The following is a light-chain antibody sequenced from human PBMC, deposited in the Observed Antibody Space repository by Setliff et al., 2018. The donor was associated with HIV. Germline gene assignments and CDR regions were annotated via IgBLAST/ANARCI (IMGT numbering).Light chain of an antibody. Sequence: QSVLTQPASVSGSPGQSITISCTGTSSGIGRYNLVSWYQQYPGKAPKLMIYQATKRPSGVSNRFSGSKSGNTASLTISGLQAEDEADYYCSSYTIETSYVFGTGTKVTVL. CDR3: SSYTIETSYV. CDR1: SSGIGRYNL. V-gene: IGLV2-14*02. J-gene: IGLJ1*01. CDR2: QAT.